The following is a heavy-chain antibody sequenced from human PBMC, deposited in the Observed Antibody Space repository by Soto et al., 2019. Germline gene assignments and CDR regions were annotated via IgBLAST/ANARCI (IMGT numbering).Heavy chain of an antibody. CDR1: GFTFSNYG. D-gene: IGHD3-10*01. CDR3: ARDDGSGDLNHGMDV. V-gene: IGHV3-33*01. Sequence: VQLVESGGGVVQPGRSLRLSCAASGFTFSNYGMHWVRQAPGKGLEWVAVIWYDGTNKYYADSVKGRFTISRDNAKNTLYLQMSSLRGEDTALYYCARDDGSGDLNHGMDVWGQGTTVTVSS. J-gene: IGHJ6*02. CDR2: IWYDGTNK.